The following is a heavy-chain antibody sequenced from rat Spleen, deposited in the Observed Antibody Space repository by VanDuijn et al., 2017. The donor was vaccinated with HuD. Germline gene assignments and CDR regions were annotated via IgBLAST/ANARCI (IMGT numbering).Heavy chain of an antibody. CDR2: IWGNGNS. V-gene: IGHV2-13*01. D-gene: IGHD1-3*01. CDR3: ARGGYGSYIYGFFDF. CDR1: GFSLSNYG. J-gene: IGHJ1*01. Sequence: QVQLKESGPGLVQPSQTLSLTCTVSGFSLSNYGVIWVRQPPGKGLDWMGVIWGNGNSNYNSAFISRLSISRDTSKSQVFLKMNSLQTGDTAMYFCARGGYGSYIYGFFDFWGPGTMVTVSS.